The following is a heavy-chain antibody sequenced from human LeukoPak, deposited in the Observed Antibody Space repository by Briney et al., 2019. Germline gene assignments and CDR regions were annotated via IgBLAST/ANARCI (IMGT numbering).Heavy chain of an antibody. CDR2: IRSDGSNK. Sequence: SGGSLRLSCAGSGFSFSSYGMHWVRQAPGKGLEWMAFIRSDGSNKYYADSVKGRFTISRDNSKNTLYLQMNSLRAEDTAVYYCTSPNYDILTGSLTDYWGQGTLVTVSS. D-gene: IGHD3-9*01. CDR1: GFSFSSYG. J-gene: IGHJ4*02. CDR3: TSPNYDILTGSLTDY. V-gene: IGHV3-30*02.